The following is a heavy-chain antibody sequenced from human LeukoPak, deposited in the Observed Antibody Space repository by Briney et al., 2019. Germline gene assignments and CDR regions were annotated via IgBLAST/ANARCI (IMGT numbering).Heavy chain of an antibody. CDR1: GGSISSYY. D-gene: IGHD6-13*01. J-gene: IGHJ4*02. CDR2: IYYSGST. CDR3: WRVTGYRIEDYFDC. V-gene: IGHV4-59*01. Sequence: PSETLSLTCTASGGSISSYYWSWIRQPPGKGLEWVGYIYYSGSTNYNPYLKSRVTITVETSKNESSLKLRTGTAADTTDDYYWRVTGYRIEDYFDCWVGGTLPSVSS.